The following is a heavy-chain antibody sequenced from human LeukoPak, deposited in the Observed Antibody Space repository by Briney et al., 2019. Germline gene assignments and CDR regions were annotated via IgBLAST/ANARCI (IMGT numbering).Heavy chain of an antibody. CDR2: VFTSGTT. D-gene: IGHD3-3*01. J-gene: IGHJ3*02. Sequence: SETLSLTCTVSGGSISSGRYFWSWLRQPAGKGLEWVGRVFTSGTTNYNPSLQSRITVSVDTSKNQFSLKMSSVTAADTAVYYCSRGDFSSGPSRDAFDIWGQGTMVTVSS. CDR1: GGSISSGRYF. CDR3: SRGDFSSGPSRDAFDI. V-gene: IGHV4-61*02.